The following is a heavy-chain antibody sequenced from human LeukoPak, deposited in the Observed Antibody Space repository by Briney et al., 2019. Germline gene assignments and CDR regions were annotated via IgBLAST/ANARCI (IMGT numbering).Heavy chain of an antibody. CDR1: GLSFSNYY. Sequence: GGSLRLSCAASGLSFSNYYMSWVRQAPGKGLEWVALINPGGSEGYYLDSVKGRFTISRDNAKNSVYLQMGSLGADDTAMYFCTRDLAVVPGPRMDVWGQGTTVTVSS. J-gene: IGHJ6*02. V-gene: IGHV3-7*03. CDR3: TRDLAVVPGPRMDV. CDR2: INPGGSEG. D-gene: IGHD3-22*01.